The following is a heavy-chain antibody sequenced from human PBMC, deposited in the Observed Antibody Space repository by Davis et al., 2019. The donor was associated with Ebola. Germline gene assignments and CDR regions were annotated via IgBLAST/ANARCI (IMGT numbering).Heavy chain of an antibody. CDR1: GFTFSTYS. CDR3: AKGKDRDY. D-gene: IGHD3-22*01. CDR2: ISSSGSYI. J-gene: IGHJ4*02. V-gene: IGHV3-21*01. Sequence: GESLKISCAASGFTFSTYSMSWVRQAPGKGLEWVSSISSSGSYIYYADSVKGRFTISRDNSKNTLYLQMNSLRAEDTAVYYCAKGKDRDYWGQGTLVTVSS.